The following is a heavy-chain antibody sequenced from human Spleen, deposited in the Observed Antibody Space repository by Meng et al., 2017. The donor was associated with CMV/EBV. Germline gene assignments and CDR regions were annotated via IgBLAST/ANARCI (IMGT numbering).Heavy chain of an antibody. V-gene: IGHV5-51*01. CDR2: IYPGDSDS. CDR3: ARRTAYYFDY. CDR1: GYSFTSYW. J-gene: IGHJ4*02. Sequence: GESLKLSCKGSGYSFTSYWIGWVRQMPGKGLEWMGIIYPGDSDSRYSPSFQGQVTMSADKSISPAFLQWSSLKASDTAMYYCARRTAYYFDYWGQGTLVTVSS.